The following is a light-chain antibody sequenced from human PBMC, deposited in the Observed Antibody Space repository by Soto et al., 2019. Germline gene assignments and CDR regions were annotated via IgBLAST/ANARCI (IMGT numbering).Light chain of an antibody. CDR1: SSDVGGYNY. Sequence: QSVLTQPASVSGSPGQSITISCTGTSSDVGGYNYVSWYQQHPGKAPKLMIYDVSNRPSGVSNRFSGSKSGNTASQTISGLQAEDEADYYCSSYTSSSTLVVFGGGTKVTVL. J-gene: IGLJ2*01. CDR3: SSYTSSSTLVV. CDR2: DVS. V-gene: IGLV2-14*01.